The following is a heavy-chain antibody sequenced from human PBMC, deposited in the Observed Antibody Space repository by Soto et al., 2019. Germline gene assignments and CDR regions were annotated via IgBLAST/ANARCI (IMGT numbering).Heavy chain of an antibody. CDR1: GFTFSSYA. D-gene: IGHD6-13*01. CDR2: ILYDGSNK. Sequence: QVQLVESGGGVVQPGRCLRLSCAASGFTFSSYAMHWVRQAPGKGLEWVAIILYDGSNKYYADSMKGRFTISRDNSKNTRYQQMNSLRAEDTAVYYCSRRYSRSSAVFDYWGQSTQVTVS. CDR3: SRRYSRSSAVFDY. J-gene: IGHJ4*02. V-gene: IGHV3-30-3*01.